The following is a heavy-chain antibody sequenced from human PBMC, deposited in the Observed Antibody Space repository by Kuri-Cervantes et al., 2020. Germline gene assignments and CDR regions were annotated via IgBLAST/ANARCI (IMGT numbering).Heavy chain of an antibody. CDR2: ISSSSTYI. CDR3: AKVAKYSSSLTYYFDY. D-gene: IGHD6-13*01. Sequence: GGSLRLSCEASGFTLSTYSMNWVRPVPGKRLEWVSSISSSSTYIDYADSVKGRLTISRDNAKNTLYLQMSSLRAEDTAVYYCAKVAKYSSSLTYYFDYCGQGTLVTVSS. V-gene: IGHV3-21*04. CDR1: GFTLSTYS. J-gene: IGHJ4*02.